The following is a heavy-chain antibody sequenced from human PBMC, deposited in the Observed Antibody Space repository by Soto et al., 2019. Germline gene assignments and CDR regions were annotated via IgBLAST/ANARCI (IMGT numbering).Heavy chain of an antibody. Sequence: PSETLSLTCTVSGGSISSSSYYWGWIRQPPGKGLEWIGSIYYSGSTYYNPSLKSRVTISVDTSKNQFSLKLSSVTAADTAVYYCARIRTYFWNDYWGQGTLVTVSS. V-gene: IGHV4-39*01. D-gene: IGHD3-3*01. CDR2: IYYSGST. J-gene: IGHJ4*02. CDR3: ARIRTYFWNDY. CDR1: GGSISSSSYY.